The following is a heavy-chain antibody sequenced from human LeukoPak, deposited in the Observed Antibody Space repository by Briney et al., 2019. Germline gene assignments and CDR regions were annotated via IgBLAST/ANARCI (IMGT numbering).Heavy chain of an antibody. CDR2: IYYSGST. CDR3: ARSLSDYNNNPLGF. J-gene: IGHJ4*02. V-gene: IGHV4-59*01. Sequence: SQTLSLTCTVSGGSISSYYWSWIRQPPGKGLEWIGYIYYSGSTNYNSSLKSRVTISIDTSKNQFSLRLSSVTAADTAVYYCARSLSDYNNNPLGFWGQGTLVTVSS. D-gene: IGHD4-11*01. CDR1: GGSISSYY.